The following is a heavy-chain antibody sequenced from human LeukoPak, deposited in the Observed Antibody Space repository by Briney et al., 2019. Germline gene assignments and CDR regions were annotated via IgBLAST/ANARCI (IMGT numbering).Heavy chain of an antibody. J-gene: IGHJ4*02. CDR1: GGSFSGYY. V-gene: IGHV4-59*01. CDR2: IYYSGST. Sequence: SETLSLTCAVYGGSFSGYYWSWIRQPPGKGLEWIGYIYYSGSTNYNPSLKSRVTISVDTSKNQFSLKLSSVTAADTAVYYCARGNYYDSSGTSDYWGQGTLVTVSS. CDR3: ARGNYYDSSGTSDY. D-gene: IGHD3-22*01.